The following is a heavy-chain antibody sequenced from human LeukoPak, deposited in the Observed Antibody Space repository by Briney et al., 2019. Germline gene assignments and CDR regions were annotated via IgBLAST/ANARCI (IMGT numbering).Heavy chain of an antibody. CDR1: GYTFTGYY. V-gene: IGHV1-2*02. CDR3: ARDRVVPAAMGYYYYYYGMDV. Sequence: GASVKVSCKASGYTFTGYYMHWVRQAPGQGLEWMGWINPNSGGTNYAQKFQGRVTMTRDTSISTAYMELSRLGSDDTAVYYCARDRVVPAAMGYYYYYYGMDVWGQGTTVTVSS. J-gene: IGHJ6*02. CDR2: INPNSGGT. D-gene: IGHD2-2*01.